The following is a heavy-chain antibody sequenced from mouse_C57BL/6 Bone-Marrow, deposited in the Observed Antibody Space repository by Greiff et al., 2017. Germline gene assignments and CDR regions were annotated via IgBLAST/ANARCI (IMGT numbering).Heavy chain of an antibody. V-gene: IGHV14-4*01. Sequence: VQLQQSGAELVRPGASVKLSCTASGFNIKDDYMHWVKQRPEQGLEWIGWIDPENGDTEYASKFQGKATITADTSSNPAYLQLSSLTSEDTAVYYCTTGYYSNPYYAMDYWGQGTSVTVSA. CDR2: IDPENGDT. CDR3: TTGYYSNPYYAMDY. CDR1: GFNIKDDY. D-gene: IGHD2-5*01. J-gene: IGHJ4*01.